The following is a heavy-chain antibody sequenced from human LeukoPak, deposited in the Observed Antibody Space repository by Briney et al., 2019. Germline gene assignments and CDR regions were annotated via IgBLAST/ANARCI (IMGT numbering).Heavy chain of an antibody. CDR1: GFTLSSYE. V-gene: IGHV3-48*03. Sequence: GGSLRHSCAASGFTLSSYEVNWVPQAPGKGLEWVSYISSSASTTHYADSVMGRSTISRDNAKNSLYLQMNSLRAEDTAVYYCASGRYTRYSDYWGQGSLVTVSS. D-gene: IGHD3-16*02. CDR2: ISSSASTT. J-gene: IGHJ4*02. CDR3: ASGRYTRYSDY.